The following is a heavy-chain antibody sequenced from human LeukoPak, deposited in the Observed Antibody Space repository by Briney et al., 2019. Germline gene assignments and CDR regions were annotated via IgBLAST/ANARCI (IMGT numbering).Heavy chain of an antibody. V-gene: IGHV5-51*01. CDR2: IYPGNSDI. Sequence: GESLKIPCKGSGYSFTTYWIAWVRQMPGKGLEWMGVIYPGNSDITYSPSFQGQVTISVDKSISTAYLQWSSLKASDTAIYYCARHLSSITSCPHYWGQGTLVTVSS. CDR3: ARHLSSITSCPHY. J-gene: IGHJ4*02. D-gene: IGHD2-2*01. CDR1: GYSFTTYW.